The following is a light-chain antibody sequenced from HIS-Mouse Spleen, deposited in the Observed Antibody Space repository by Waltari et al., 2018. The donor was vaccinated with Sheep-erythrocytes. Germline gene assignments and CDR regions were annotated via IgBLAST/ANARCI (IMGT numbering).Light chain of an antibody. J-gene: IGLJ3*02. CDR3: CSYAGSSTPWV. V-gene: IGLV2-23*01. CDR2: EGS. CDR1: SSDVGSYNL. Sequence: HSALTHPASVSGSPGQSITISCTRTSSDVGSYNLVSWYQQHPGNAPKLLIYEGSKRPSGVSNRFSGSKSGNTASLTISGLQAEDEADYYCCSYAGSSTPWVFGGGTKLTVL.